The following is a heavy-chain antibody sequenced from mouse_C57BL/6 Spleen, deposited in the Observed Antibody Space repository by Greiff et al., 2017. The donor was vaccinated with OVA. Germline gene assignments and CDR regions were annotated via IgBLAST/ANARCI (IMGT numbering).Heavy chain of an antibody. D-gene: IGHD2-4*01. CDR1: GFTFSSYA. V-gene: IGHV5-4*03. CDR2: ISDGGSYT. J-gene: IGHJ2*01. Sequence: EVKVVESGGGLVKPGGSLKLSCAASGFTFSSYAMSWVRQTPEKRLEWVATISDGGSYTYYPDNVKGRFTISRDNAKNNLYLQMSHLKSEDTAMYYCARESTMITYFDYWGQGTTLTVSS. CDR3: ARESTMITYFDY.